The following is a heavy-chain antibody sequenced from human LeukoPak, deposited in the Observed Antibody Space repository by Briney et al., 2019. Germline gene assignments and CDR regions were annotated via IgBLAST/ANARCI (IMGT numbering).Heavy chain of an antibody. V-gene: IGHV1-18*01. CDR1: GYTFTSYG. D-gene: IGHD3-22*01. J-gene: IGHJ4*02. CDR3: ARSGAYYYDSSGYYAVGY. CDR2: ISAYNGNT. Sequence: ASVKDSCKASGYTFTSYGISWVRQAPGQGLEWMGRISAYNGNTNYAQKLQGRVTMTPDTSTSTAYMELRSLRSDDTAVYYCARSGAYYYDSSGYYAVGYWGQGTLVTVSS.